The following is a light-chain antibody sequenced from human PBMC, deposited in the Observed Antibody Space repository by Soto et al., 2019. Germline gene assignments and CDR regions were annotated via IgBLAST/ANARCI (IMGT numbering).Light chain of an antibody. V-gene: IGKV3-20*01. J-gene: IGKJ3*01. CDR3: QHYDNSPPSVT. CDR1: QSVSSDY. Sequence: EIVLTQSPGTLSLSPGERATLSCRASQSVSSDYLVWYQQEPGQAPRLLIYGASRRATGIPDRFSGSGSGTDFILTISRLEPEDFAVYYCQHYDNSPPSVTFGPGTKVDIK. CDR2: GAS.